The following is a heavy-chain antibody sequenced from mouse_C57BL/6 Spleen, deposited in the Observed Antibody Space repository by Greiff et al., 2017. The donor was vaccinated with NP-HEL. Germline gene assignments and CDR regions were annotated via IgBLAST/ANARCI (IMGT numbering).Heavy chain of an antibody. V-gene: IGHV1-78*01. CDR2: IYPRDGST. CDR1: GYTFTDHT. J-gene: IGHJ4*01. D-gene: IGHD2-4*01. Sequence: VKVVESDAELVKPGASVKISCKVSGYTFTDHTIHWMKQRPEQGLEWIGYIYPRDGSTKYNEKFKGKATLTADKSSSTAYMQLNSLTSEDSAVYFCARRRDYGYAMDYWGQGTSVTVSS. CDR3: ARRRDYGYAMDY.